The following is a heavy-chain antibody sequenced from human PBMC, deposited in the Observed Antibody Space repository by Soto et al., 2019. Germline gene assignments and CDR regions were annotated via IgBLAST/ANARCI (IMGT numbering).Heavy chain of an antibody. CDR3: ARTSGLFDY. V-gene: IGHV3-74*01. J-gene: IGHJ4*02. Sequence: GGSLRLSCAASGFTFSSYWMHWVRQAPGKGLEWVSVINSDGGFTSYADPVKGRFTISRDNAKNTLYLQMNSLRAEDTAVYYCARTSGLFDYWGQGTPVTVSS. CDR1: GFTFSSYW. CDR2: INSDGGFT. D-gene: IGHD5-12*01.